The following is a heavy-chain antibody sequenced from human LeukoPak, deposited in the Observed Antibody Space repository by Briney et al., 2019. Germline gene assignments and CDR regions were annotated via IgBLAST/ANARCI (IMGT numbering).Heavy chain of an antibody. CDR3: ARNRNYYDSSGYDY. J-gene: IGHJ4*02. CDR1: GGSISSYY. D-gene: IGHD3-22*01. CDR2: IYYSGST. V-gene: IGHV4-39*01. Sequence: PSETLSLTCTVSGGSISSYYWSWIRQPPGKGLEWIGSIYYSGSTYYNPSLKSRVTISVDTSKNQFSLKLSSVTAADTAVYYCARNRNYYDSSGYDYWGQGTLVTVSS.